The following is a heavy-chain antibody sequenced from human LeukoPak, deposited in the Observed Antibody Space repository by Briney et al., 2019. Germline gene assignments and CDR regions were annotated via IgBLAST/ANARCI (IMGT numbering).Heavy chain of an antibody. Sequence: PSETLSLTCAVHGGSFSGYYWSWIRQPPGKGLEWIGEINHSGSTNYNPSLKSRVTISVDTSKNQFSLKLSSVTAADTAVYYCARGSRYCSSTSCWNWFDPWGQGTLVTVSS. V-gene: IGHV4-34*01. CDR1: GGSFSGYY. CDR2: INHSGST. CDR3: ARGSRYCSSTSCWNWFDP. D-gene: IGHD2-2*01. J-gene: IGHJ5*02.